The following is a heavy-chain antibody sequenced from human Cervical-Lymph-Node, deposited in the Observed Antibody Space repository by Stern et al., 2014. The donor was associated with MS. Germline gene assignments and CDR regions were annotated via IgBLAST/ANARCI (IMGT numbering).Heavy chain of an antibody. Sequence: EVQLVESGGGLVQPGGSLRLSCVGSGFTFGNYWMGWVRQAPGKGLEWVATLKEDGTEQYFGDFVKGRFTISRDSAKNSLYLQMNSLRAADTAVYYCARDRRKYSCKYWGQGTLVTVSS. V-gene: IGHV3-7*01. D-gene: IGHD6-13*01. CDR2: LKEDGTEQ. CDR3: ARDRRKYSCKY. J-gene: IGHJ4*02. CDR1: GFTFGNYW.